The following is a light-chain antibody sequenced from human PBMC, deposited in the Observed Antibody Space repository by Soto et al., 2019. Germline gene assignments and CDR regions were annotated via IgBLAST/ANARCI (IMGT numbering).Light chain of an antibody. CDR3: SSWTSGATCD. CDR2: DVN. CDR1: SSDVGAYNY. J-gene: IGLJ1*01. V-gene: IGLV2-14*03. Sequence: QSVLTQPASVSGSPGQSITSCCAGASSDVGAYNYVSWYQHHPGKAPKLMIYDVNNRPSGDSNRFSGSKSGNTASLTISGLQAEDEADYYCSSWTSGATCDFVSGTKVTVL.